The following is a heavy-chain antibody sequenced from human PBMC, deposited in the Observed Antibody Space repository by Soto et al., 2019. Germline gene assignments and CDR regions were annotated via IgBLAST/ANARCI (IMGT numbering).Heavy chain of an antibody. CDR2: IYYSGST. CDR1: GGSISSGGYY. CDR3: ARVHAFWSGSPIDP. Sequence: SETLSLTCTVSGGSISSGGYYWSWIRQHPGKGLEWIGYIYYSGSTYYNPSLKSRVTISVDTSKNQFSLKLSSVTAADTAVYYCARVHAFWSGSPIDPWGQGTLVTVSS. V-gene: IGHV4-31*03. J-gene: IGHJ5*02. D-gene: IGHD3-3*01.